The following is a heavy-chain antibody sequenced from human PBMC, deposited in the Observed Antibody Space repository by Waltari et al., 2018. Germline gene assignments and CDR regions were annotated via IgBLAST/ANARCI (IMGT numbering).Heavy chain of an antibody. CDR3: ARHIGEYQLLGVWFDP. D-gene: IGHD2-2*01. CDR1: GGPISSRSYY. Sequence: QLQLQESGPGLVKPSEPLSLTCTVPGGPISSRSYYWGWNRQPPGKGPEWIGSIYYSGSTYYNPSLKSRFTISVDTSKNQFSLKLSSVTAADTAVYYCARHIGEYQLLGVWFDPWGQGTLVTVSS. J-gene: IGHJ5*02. CDR2: IYYSGST. V-gene: IGHV4-39*01.